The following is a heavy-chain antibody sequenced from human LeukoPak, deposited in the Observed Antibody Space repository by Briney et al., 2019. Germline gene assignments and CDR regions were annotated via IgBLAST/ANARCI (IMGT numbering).Heavy chain of an antibody. CDR2: INSDGSST. CDR3: ARDVGLRFLEWLFDY. V-gene: IGHV3-74*01. Sequence: GGSLRLSCAASGFTFSSYWMHWVRQAPGKGLVWVSRINSDGSSTSYADSVKGRFTISRDNAKNTLYLQMNSLRAEDTAVYYCARDVGLRFLEWLFDYWGQGTLVTVSS. CDR1: GFTFSSYW. J-gene: IGHJ4*02. D-gene: IGHD3-3*01.